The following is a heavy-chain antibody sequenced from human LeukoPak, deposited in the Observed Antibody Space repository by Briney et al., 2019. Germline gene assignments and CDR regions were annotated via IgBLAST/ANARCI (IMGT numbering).Heavy chain of an antibody. Sequence: ASVKVSCKVSGCTLTELSMHWVRQAPGKGLAWMGGFDPEDGETIYAQKFQGRVTMTEDTSTDTAYMELSSLRSEDTAVYYCATHSSWSSIYYYYYGMDVWGQGTTVTVSS. V-gene: IGHV1-24*01. J-gene: IGHJ6*02. CDR2: FDPEDGET. CDR1: GCTLTELS. D-gene: IGHD6-13*01. CDR3: ATHSSWSSIYYYYYGMDV.